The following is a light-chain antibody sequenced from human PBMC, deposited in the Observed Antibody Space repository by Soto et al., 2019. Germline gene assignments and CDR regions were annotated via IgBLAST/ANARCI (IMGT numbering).Light chain of an antibody. J-gene: IGKJ5*01. CDR3: QQYGSSPST. V-gene: IGKV3-20*01. CDR2: GAS. CDR1: QSVSSSY. Sequence: EIVLTQSPGTLSLSPGEGATLSCRASQSVSSSYLAWYQQNPGQDPRLLIYGASTRATDIPDRFSGSGSGTDFTLTIGRLEPEDFAVYYCQQYGSSPSTFGQGTRLEIK.